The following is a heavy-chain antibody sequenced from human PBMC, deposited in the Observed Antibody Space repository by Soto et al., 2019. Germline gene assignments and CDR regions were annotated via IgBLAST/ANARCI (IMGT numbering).Heavy chain of an antibody. V-gene: IGHV3-7*01. CDR2: IIKDGSEK. J-gene: IGHJ4*02. CDR1: GFTFSNYW. D-gene: IGHD2-2*01. Sequence: GGSLRLSCAASGFTFSNYWMTWVRQAPGKWLEWVANIIKDGSEKSYVDSVKGRFTISRDNARNSLYLQMNSLRAEDTAVYFCARGPSSLTRFDYWGQGTLVTVSS. CDR3: ARGPSSLTRFDY.